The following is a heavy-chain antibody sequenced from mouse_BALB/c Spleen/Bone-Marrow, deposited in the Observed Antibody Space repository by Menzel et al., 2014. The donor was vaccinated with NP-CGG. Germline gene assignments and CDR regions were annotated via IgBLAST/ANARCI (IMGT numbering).Heavy chain of an antibody. CDR2: IDTCDSYT. J-gene: IGHJ4*01. V-gene: IGHV1-69*01. D-gene: IGHD2-4*01. Sequence: QVQLQQSGTELVMPGASVKMSCKASGYAFTDRWIHWVKQRPGQGLEWIGAIDTCDSYTNYNQKFKGKATLTVDESSSTAYIHLSSLTSEDSAVYYCARGGDDFSLDYWGQRTSVTVSS. CDR3: ARGGDDFSLDY. CDR1: GYAFTDRW.